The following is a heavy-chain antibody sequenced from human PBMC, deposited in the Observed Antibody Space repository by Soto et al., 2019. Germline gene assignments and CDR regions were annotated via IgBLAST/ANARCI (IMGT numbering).Heavy chain of an antibody. CDR2: ISYDGSNK. CDR3: ARDLDYYGSGHTPHYYYYGMDV. Sequence: SGGSLRLSCAASGFTFSSYAMHWVRQAPGKGLEWVAVISYDGSNKYYADSVKGRFTISRDNSKNTLYLQMNSLRAEDTAVYYCARDLDYYGSGHTPHYYYYGMDVWGQGTTVTVSS. CDR1: GFTFSSYA. D-gene: IGHD3-10*01. V-gene: IGHV3-30-3*01. J-gene: IGHJ6*02.